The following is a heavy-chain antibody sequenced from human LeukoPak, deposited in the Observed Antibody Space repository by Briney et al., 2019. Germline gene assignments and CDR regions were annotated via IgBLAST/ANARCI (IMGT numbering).Heavy chain of an antibody. J-gene: IGHJ6*02. D-gene: IGHD2/OR15-2a*01. Sequence: SSETLSLTCAVYGGSFSGYYWSWIRQPPGKGLEWIGYIYHSGSTYYNPPLKSRVTMSVDASKNQFSLKLTSVTAADTAVYYCARGPGYSSTWFYYGMDVWGQGTTVTVSS. CDR3: ARGPGYSSTWFYYGMDV. V-gene: IGHV4-34*01. CDR1: GGSFSGYY. CDR2: IYHSGST.